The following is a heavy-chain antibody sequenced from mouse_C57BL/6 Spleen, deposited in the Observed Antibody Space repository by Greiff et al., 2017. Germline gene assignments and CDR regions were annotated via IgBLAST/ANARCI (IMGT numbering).Heavy chain of an antibody. Sequence: QVQLKESGAELVKPGASVKMSCKASGYTFTTYPIEWMKQNHGKSLEWIGNFHPYNDDTKYNEKFKGKATLTVEKSSSTVYLELSRLTSDDSAVYYCARGDYYKGAWFAYWGQGTLVTVSA. CDR2: FHPYNDDT. V-gene: IGHV1-47*01. CDR1: GYTFTTYP. J-gene: IGHJ3*01. CDR3: ARGDYYKGAWFAY. D-gene: IGHD1-1*01.